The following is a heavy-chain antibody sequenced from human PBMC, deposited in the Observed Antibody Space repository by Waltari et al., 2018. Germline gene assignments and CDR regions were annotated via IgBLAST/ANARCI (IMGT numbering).Heavy chain of an antibody. J-gene: IGHJ3*01. V-gene: IGHV1-8*01. Sequence: QVQLVQSGAEVKKPGASGRVSCKASGYTFISYDINWGRQAPGQGLEWMGWINPNTGAARFAQNFQDRDTMTRSTSETTAYMEISDLTSHDTAVYYCARGDNWNDRLDFWGQGTKVTVSS. CDR2: INPNTGAA. D-gene: IGHD1-1*01. CDR3: ARGDNWNDRLDF. CDR1: GYTFISYD.